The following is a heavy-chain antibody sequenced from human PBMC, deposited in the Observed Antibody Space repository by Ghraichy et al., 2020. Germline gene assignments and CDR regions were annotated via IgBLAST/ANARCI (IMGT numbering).Heavy chain of an antibody. CDR2: IYYSGST. D-gene: IGHD6-13*01. CDR3: ARHAVLIFGQQLVFNWFDP. CDR1: GGSISSSSYY. Sequence: SETLTLTCTVSGGSISSSSYYWGWIRQPPGKGLEWIGSIYYSGSTYYNPSLKSRVTISVDTSKNQFSLKLSSVTAADTAVYYCARHAVLIFGQQLVFNWFDPWGQGTLVTVSS. J-gene: IGHJ5*02. V-gene: IGHV4-39*07.